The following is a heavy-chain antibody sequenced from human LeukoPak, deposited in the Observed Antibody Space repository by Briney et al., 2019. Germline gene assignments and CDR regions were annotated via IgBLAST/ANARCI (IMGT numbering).Heavy chain of an antibody. CDR3: ARGRYSSRSGGYYFDI. CDR1: GFTLSSDW. D-gene: IGHD2-2*01. V-gene: IGHV3-7*01. Sequence: GGSLRLSCAASGFTLSSDWMSWVRQAPGKGLEWVANIKKDGIEKYYVESVKGRFTISRDNAKNSLSLQMNSLRAEDTAVYYCARGRYSSRSGGYYFDIWGQGTLVTVSS. J-gene: IGHJ4*02. CDR2: IKKDGIEK.